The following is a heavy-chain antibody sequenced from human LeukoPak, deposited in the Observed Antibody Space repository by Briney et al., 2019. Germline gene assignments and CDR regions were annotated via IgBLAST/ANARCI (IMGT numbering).Heavy chain of an antibody. D-gene: IGHD6-19*01. CDR1: GFTFSSYW. CDR2: IKQDGSEK. CDR3: ARGALIYGSGWYPDPLNY. V-gene: IGHV3-7*01. J-gene: IGHJ4*02. Sequence: GGSLRLSCAASGFTFSSYWMSWVRQAPGKGLEWVANIKQDGSEKYYMHSVKGRFTISRDNAKNSLYLQMNSLRAEDTAVYYCARGALIYGSGWYPDPLNYWGQGTLVTVSS.